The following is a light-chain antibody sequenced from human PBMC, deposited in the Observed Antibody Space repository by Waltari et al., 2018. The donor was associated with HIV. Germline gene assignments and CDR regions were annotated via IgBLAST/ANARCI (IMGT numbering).Light chain of an antibody. Sequence: SYELTQPPSVSVSPGQTASITCSGDRLGDKYACWYQQKPGQSPALVIYQDIKRPSGIPERFSGSNSGNTATLTVSGTQPMDEADYYCQAWDRSNVVFGGGTKLTVL. CDR3: QAWDRSNVV. V-gene: IGLV3-1*01. J-gene: IGLJ2*01. CDR2: QDI. CDR1: RLGDKY.